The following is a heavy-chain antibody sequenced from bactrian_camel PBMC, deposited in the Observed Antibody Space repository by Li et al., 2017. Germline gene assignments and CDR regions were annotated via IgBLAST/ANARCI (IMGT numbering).Heavy chain of an antibody. J-gene: IGHJ4*01. CDR2: ISWSGVST. V-gene: IGHV3S60*01. CDR3: ARGLWRGASYLRPSDFLN. D-gene: IGHD3*01. Sequence: VQLVESGGGLVQPGGSLRLSCTVSGLTFDDYAVGWFRQAPGKRREEVSCISWSGVSTYYADSVKGRFTISRDNAKSTVYLQMNSLKPEDTGMYYCARGLWRGASYLRPSDFLNWGQGTQVTVS. CDR1: GLTFDDYA.